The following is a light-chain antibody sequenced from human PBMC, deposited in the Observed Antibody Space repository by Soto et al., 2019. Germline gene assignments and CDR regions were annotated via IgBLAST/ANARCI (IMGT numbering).Light chain of an antibody. Sequence: SYELTQPPSVSVSPGQTASITCSGDKLGTKYACWYQQKPGKSPVLVIYQDTKRPSGIPERFAGSNSGNTATLTISGTQAMDEADYYCQAWDRSTVVFGGGTKLTVL. J-gene: IGLJ2*01. V-gene: IGLV3-1*01. CDR3: QAWDRSTVV. CDR2: QDT. CDR1: KLGTKY.